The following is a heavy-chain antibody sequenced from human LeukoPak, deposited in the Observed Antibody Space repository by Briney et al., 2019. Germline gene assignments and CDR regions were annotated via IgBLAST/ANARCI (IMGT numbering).Heavy chain of an antibody. V-gene: IGHV1-18*04. J-gene: IGHJ4*02. D-gene: IGHD3-10*01. CDR3: ARYYGSGSYYYPVSAPGVIDY. CDR1: GYTFTGYY. CDR2: ISAYNGNT. Sequence: GASVKVSCKASGYTFTGYYMHWVRQAPGQGLEWMGWISAYNGNTNYAQKLQGRVTMTTDTSTSTAYMELRSLRSDDTAVYYCARYYGSGSYYYPVSAPGVIDYWGQGTLVTVSS.